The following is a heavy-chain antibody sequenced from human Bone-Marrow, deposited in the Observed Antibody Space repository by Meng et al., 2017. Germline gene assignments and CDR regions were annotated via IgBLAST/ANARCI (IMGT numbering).Heavy chain of an antibody. CDR2: IKQDGSEK. V-gene: IGHV3-7*01. CDR1: GFTLSSYW. Sequence: GESLKISCAASGFTLSSYWMSWVRQAPGKGLEWVANIKQDGSEKYYVDSVKGRFTISRDNAKNALYLQMSSLRAEDTAVYYCARPRSSGWVNDGFDIWGQGTMVTVSS. CDR3: ARPRSSGWVNDGFDI. J-gene: IGHJ3*02. D-gene: IGHD6-19*01.